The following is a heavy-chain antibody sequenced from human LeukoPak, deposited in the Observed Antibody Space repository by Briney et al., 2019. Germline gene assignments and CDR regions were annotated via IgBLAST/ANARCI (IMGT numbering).Heavy chain of an antibody. CDR2: ILYDGSNK. D-gene: IGHD4-11*01. CDR1: GFSFSSYA. Sequence: PGGSLRLSCTASGFSFSSYAVHWVRQAPGKGLEWLAVILYDGSNKYYADSVKGRFTISRDNSKNTLYLQMDSLRAEDTAVYYCARDPTEETFDYSFDYWGQGTLVTVSS. J-gene: IGHJ4*02. CDR3: ARDPTEETFDYSFDY. V-gene: IGHV3-30*04.